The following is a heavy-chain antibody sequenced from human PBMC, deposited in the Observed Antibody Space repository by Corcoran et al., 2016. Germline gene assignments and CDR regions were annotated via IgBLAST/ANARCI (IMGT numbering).Heavy chain of an antibody. D-gene: IGHD3-22*01. CDR2: IKSKTDGGTT. V-gene: IGHV3-15*07. CDR1: GFTFSNAW. Sequence: EVQLVESGGGLVKPGGSLRLSCAASGFTFSNAWMNWVSQAPGKGLEWVGRIKSKTDGGTTDYAAPVKGRLTISRDDSKNTQYLQMKSLKTEDTAVYYCTTEITMIVVVPDYAFDIWGQGTMVTVSS. J-gene: IGHJ3*02. CDR3: TTEITMIVVVPDYAFDI.